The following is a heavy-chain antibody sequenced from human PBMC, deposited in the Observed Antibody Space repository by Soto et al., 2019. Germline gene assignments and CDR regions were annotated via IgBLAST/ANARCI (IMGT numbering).Heavy chain of an antibody. CDR1: GGSISSSSYY. V-gene: IGHV4-39*01. D-gene: IGHD2-15*01. CDR3: ARHLTYCSAGSCYSDFPYYGMDV. CDR2: IFYSGST. Sequence: QLQLQESGPGLVKPSETLSLTCTVSGGSISSSSYYWGWIRQPPGKGLEWIGSIFYSGSTYYNPSRKSRVTISVDTSTNQFSLNLRSVTAAGTAVYYCARHLTYCSAGSCYSDFPYYGMDVWGQGTTVTVSS. J-gene: IGHJ6*02.